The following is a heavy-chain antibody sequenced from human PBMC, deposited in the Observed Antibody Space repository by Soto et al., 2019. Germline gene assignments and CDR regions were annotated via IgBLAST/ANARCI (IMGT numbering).Heavy chain of an antibody. D-gene: IGHD5-12*01. J-gene: IGHJ4*02. V-gene: IGHV3-74*01. Sequence: GGSLRLSCATSGFTFSSYWMHWVRQAPGKGLVWVSRIDSDGSRTTYADSVKGRFTISRDNARNTLYLRMNSLRDEDTALYYCARMESGYDHFDYWGQGILVTVSS. CDR2: IDSDGSRT. CDR1: GFTFSSYW. CDR3: ARMESGYDHFDY.